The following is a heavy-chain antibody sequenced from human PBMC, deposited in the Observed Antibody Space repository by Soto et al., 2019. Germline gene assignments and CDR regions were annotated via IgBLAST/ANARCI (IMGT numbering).Heavy chain of an antibody. V-gene: IGHV4-38-2*02. D-gene: IGHD2-15*01. CDR2: IYHSGST. CDR1: GYSISSGYY. Sequence: SETLSLTCAVSGYSISSGYYWGWIRQPPGKGLEWIGSIYHSGSTYYNPSLKSRVTISVDTSKNQFSLKLSSVTAADTAVYYCARDRGGVVATSDYYYYYGMDVWGQGTTVTVSS. J-gene: IGHJ6*02. CDR3: ARDRGGVVATSDYYYYYGMDV.